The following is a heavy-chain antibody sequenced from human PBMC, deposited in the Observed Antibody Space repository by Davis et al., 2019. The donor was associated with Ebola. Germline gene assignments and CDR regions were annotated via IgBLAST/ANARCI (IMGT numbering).Heavy chain of an antibody. CDR2: IGSDGSYT. CDR3: ARVISYNALDP. J-gene: IGHJ5*02. V-gene: IGHV3-74*01. Sequence: GESLKISCAASGFTFSTFWMHWVRQVPGKGLEWVSQIGSDGSYTGYADSVKGRFTISRDNAKNTVYLQMNSLRAEDTAVYYCARVISYNALDPRGQGTLVTVSS. CDR1: GFTFSTFW. D-gene: IGHD3-10*01.